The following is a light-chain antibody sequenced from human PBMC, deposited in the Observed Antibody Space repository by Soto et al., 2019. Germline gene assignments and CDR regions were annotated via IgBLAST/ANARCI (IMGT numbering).Light chain of an antibody. CDR1: QSISSW. J-gene: IGKJ1*01. CDR2: DAS. V-gene: IGKV1-5*01. Sequence: DIQMTQSPSTLSAYVGDRVTITCRASQSISSWLAWYQQKPGKAPKLLIYDASSLESGVPSMFSGSGSGTEFTLTISSLQPDDFATYYCQQYNSYPSTFGQGTKVDIK. CDR3: QQYNSYPST.